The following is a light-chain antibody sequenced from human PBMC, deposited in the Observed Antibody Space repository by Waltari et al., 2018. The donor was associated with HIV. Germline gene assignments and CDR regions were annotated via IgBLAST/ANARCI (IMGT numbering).Light chain of an antibody. V-gene: IGKV3-15*01. CDR3: QQYNNWPPGT. CDR2: DAS. J-gene: IGKJ2*01. Sequence: EKVMTQSPANPSVSPGERCNPPRRASQSVSSNLAWYQQKPGQAPRLLIYDASTRATGIPARFSGSGSGTYFTLTISSLQSEDFAVYYCQQYNNWPPGTFGQGAKLEIK. CDR1: QSVSSN.